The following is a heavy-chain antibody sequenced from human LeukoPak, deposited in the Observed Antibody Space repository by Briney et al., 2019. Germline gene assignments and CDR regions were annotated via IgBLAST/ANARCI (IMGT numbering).Heavy chain of an antibody. CDR3: ARNPRLRYFDWLLRGPPEFDY. D-gene: IGHD3-9*01. J-gene: IGHJ4*02. Sequence: ASVKVSCKASGYTFTSYAMNWVRQAPGQGLEWMGWINTNTGNPTYAQGFTGRFVFSLDTSVSTAYLQISSLKAEDTAVYYCARNPRLRYFDWLLRGPPEFDYWGQGALVTVSS. CDR2: INTNTGNP. CDR1: GYTFTSYA. V-gene: IGHV7-4-1*02.